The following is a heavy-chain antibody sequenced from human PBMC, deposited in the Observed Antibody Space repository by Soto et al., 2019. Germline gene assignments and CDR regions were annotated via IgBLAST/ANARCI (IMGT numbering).Heavy chain of an antibody. CDR3: AKEHTLHNSGWVFDF. D-gene: IGHD6-19*01. J-gene: IGHJ4*02. V-gene: IGHV3-30*18. Sequence: QVQLVESGGGVVQPGGSLRLSCAASGFTFSSYGIQWVRQAPGKGLEWVAVISDDGSLIYYADSVKGRFTISRDNSKNTPYLQMNSLRVEYTAVYYCAKEHTLHNSGWVFDFWGQGALVTVSP. CDR2: ISDDGSLI. CDR1: GFTFSSYG.